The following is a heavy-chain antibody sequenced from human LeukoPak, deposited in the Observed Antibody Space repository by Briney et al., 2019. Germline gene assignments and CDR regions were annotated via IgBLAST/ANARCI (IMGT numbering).Heavy chain of an antibody. Sequence: PGGSLRLSCAASGFTFSSYAMSWVRQAPGEGLEWLSTISPSGGSTFYADSVKGRFTIFRDNSKNTLYLQMNNLRVDDTAVYYCAKDPYSGSPRGFDYWGQGTLVAASS. V-gene: IGHV3-23*01. J-gene: IGHJ4*02. CDR1: GFTFSSYA. CDR3: AKDPYSGSPRGFDY. CDR2: ISPSGGST. D-gene: IGHD1-26*01.